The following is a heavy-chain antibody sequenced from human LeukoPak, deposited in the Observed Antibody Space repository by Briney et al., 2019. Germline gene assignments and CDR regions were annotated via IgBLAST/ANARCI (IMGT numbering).Heavy chain of an antibody. CDR1: GFTFSSYA. CDR3: AKHTYYDSSGYYFHY. D-gene: IGHD3-22*01. Sequence: GGSLRLSCTASGFTFSSYAMSWVRQAPGKGLEWVSAISGSGGSTYYADSVKGRFTISRDNSKNTLYLQMNSLRAEDTAVYYCAKHTYYDSSGYYFHYWGQGTLVTVSS. V-gene: IGHV3-23*01. J-gene: IGHJ4*02. CDR2: ISGSGGST.